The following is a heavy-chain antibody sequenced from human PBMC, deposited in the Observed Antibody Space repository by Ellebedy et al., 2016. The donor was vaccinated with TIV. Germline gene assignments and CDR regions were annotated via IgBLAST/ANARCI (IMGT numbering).Heavy chain of an antibody. V-gene: IGHV4-59*08. CDR2: IYYSGST. D-gene: IGHD2-15*01. J-gene: IGHJ4*02. CDR1: GGSISSYY. CDR3: ARLGRGGYCSGGSCYPDY. Sequence: MPSETLSPTCTVPGGSISSYYWSWIRQPPGKGLEWIGYIYYSGSTNYNPSLKSRVTISVDTSKNQFSLKLSSVTAADTAVYYCARLGRGGYCSGGSCYPDYWGQGTLVTVSS.